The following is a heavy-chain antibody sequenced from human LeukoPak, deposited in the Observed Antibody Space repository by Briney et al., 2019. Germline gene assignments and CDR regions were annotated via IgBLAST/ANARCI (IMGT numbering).Heavy chain of an antibody. CDR2: ISSSSRYI. CDR1: GFSFGTWS. V-gene: IGHV3-21*01. CDR3: ARENHGSFDY. D-gene: IGHD1-14*01. J-gene: IGHJ4*02. Sequence: PGGSLRLSCAASGFSFGTWSVNWVCQAPGKGLEWVSSISSSSRYIYYADSVKGRFTISRDNAKNSLYLQMNSLRAEDTAVYYCARENHGSFDYWGQGTLVTVSS.